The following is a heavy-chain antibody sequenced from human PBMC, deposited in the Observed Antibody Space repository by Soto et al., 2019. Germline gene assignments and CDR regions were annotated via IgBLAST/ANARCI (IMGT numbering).Heavy chain of an antibody. CDR1: GGTFSNYA. CDR2: IIPVYGTA. Sequence: SVKVSCKASGGTFSNYAISWVRQAPGQGLEWMGGIIPVYGTAKYAQKFQGRATITADEATTTAYMELSSLRSEDTAVYYCARGWSVGDYSLPNDYWGQGTLVTVSS. V-gene: IGHV1-69*13. D-gene: IGHD4-17*01. J-gene: IGHJ4*02. CDR3: ARGWSVGDYSLPNDY.